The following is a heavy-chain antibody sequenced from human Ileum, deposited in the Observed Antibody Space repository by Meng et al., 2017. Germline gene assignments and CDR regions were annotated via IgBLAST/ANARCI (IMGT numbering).Heavy chain of an antibody. J-gene: IGHJ4*02. Sequence: QVQLQESGPGLVKPSPTLSLTCTVSGGSISSGGYYWSWIRQHPGKGLEWIGYIYYSGTTYYNPSLKSRVTISVDTSKNQFSLKLSSVTAADTAVYYCAREPPAAAGTGADYWGQGTLVTVS. D-gene: IGHD6-13*01. V-gene: IGHV4-31*03. CDR2: IYYSGTT. CDR1: GGSISSGGYY. CDR3: AREPPAAAGTGADY.